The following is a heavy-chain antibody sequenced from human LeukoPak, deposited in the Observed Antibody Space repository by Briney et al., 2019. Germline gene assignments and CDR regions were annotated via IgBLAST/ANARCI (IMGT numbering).Heavy chain of an antibody. J-gene: IGHJ4*02. CDR2: IKQDGSEK. CDR1: GFTFSSHW. Sequence: PGGSLRLSCVDSGFTFSSHWMSWVRQAPGKGLEWVANIKQDGSEKYYVDSLKGRFTISRDNARNSMYLQMNSLRVEDTAVYYCARGGHHSVDYWGQGTLVTVSS. D-gene: IGHD2-21*01. CDR3: ARGGHHSVDY. V-gene: IGHV3-7*01.